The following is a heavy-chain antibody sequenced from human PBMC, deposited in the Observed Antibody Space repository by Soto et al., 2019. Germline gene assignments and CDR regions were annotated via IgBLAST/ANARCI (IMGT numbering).Heavy chain of an antibody. CDR1: GFTFGDHA. D-gene: IGHD2-2*01. CDR2: ISSGGDSS. V-gene: IGHV3-48*03. J-gene: IGHJ4*02. CDR3: ARVYCSTTTCHVQAFDS. Sequence: EVQLVESGGDLVQPGGSLRLSCAASGFTFGDHAMHWVRQVPGRGLEWVSYISSGGDSSYYADSVKGRFTISRDNAKNSLSLQMNSLRVEDTAVYYCARVYCSTTTCHVQAFDSWGQGTLVTVSS.